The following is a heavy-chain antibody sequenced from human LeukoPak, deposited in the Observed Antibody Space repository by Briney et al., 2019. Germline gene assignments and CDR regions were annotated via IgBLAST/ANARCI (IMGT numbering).Heavy chain of an antibody. CDR2: INGGGDAT. D-gene: IGHD2-2*01. CDR3: ARCTASCYANAFDV. Sequence: PGGSLRLSCTASGFTFNNNAMSWVRQAPGKGLEWVSAINGGGDATEYTDSVKGRFTISRDNSKNTLYLQMNSLRPEDTAVYYCARCTASCYANAFDVWGQGTSLTVSS. V-gene: IGHV3-23*01. CDR1: GFTFNNNA. J-gene: IGHJ3*01.